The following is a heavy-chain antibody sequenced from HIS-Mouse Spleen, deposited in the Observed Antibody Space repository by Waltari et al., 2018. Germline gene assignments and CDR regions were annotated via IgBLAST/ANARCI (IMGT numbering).Heavy chain of an antibody. CDR1: GGSFSGYY. V-gene: IGHV4-34*01. CDR2: INHSGST. CDR3: ARGRSRKDYFDY. Sequence: QVQLQQWGAGLLKPSETLSLTCPVYGGSFSGYYWSWIRQPPGKGLELIGEINHSGSTNYNPSLKSRVTISVDTSKNQFSLKLSSVTAADTAVYYCARGRSRKDYFDYWGQGTLVTVSS. J-gene: IGHJ4*02.